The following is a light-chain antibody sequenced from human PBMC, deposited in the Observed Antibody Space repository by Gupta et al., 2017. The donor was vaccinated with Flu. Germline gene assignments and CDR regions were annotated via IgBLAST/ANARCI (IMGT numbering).Light chain of an antibody. CDR3: QQRTSLQPT. CDR2: YAS. V-gene: IGKV6-21*01. Sequence: EIVLTQSPDFQSVTPKEKVTITCRASQRIGSSLQWYHQKPDQSPKLLINYASQSRAGVPSRFSGSGSSTAFTLIIISLVAEDAATYYCQQRTSLQPTFGQGTKVEIK. J-gene: IGKJ1*01. CDR1: QRIGSS.